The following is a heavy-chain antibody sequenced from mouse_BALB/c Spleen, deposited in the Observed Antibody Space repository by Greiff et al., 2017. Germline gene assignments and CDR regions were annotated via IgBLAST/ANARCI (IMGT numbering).Heavy chain of an antibody. Sequence: QVQLQQSGAELVRPGSSVKISCKASGYAFSSYWMNWVKQRPGQGLEWIGQIYPGDGDTNYNGKFKGKATLTADKSSSTAYMQLSSLTSEDSAVYFCAGGLRRRSLDYWGQGTTLTVSS. J-gene: IGHJ2*01. CDR1: GYAFSSYW. CDR3: AGGLRRRSLDY. V-gene: IGHV1-80*01. D-gene: IGHD2-4*01. CDR2: IYPGDGDT.